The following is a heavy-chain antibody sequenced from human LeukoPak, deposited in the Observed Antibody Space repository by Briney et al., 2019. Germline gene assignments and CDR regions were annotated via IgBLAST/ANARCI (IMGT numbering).Heavy chain of an antibody. CDR1: GCAFSSYN. Sequence: PGGSLRLSCAASGCAFSSYNMNWVRQALGKGLEWVSYISSSSSSIYYADSVKGRFTISRDNAKNSLYLQMNSLSDEDTAVYYCARDYQGWAFDCWGQGALVTVSS. D-gene: IGHD1-26*01. CDR3: ARDYQGWAFDC. J-gene: IGHJ4*02. V-gene: IGHV3-48*02. CDR2: ISSSSSSI.